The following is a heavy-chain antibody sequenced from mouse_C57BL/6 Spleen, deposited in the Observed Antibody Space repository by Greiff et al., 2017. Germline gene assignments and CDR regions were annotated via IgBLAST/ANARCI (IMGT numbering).Heavy chain of an antibody. J-gene: IGHJ2*01. CDR1: GYTFTSYW. CDR3: ARRECRYYRCYFDY. D-gene: IGHD2-3*01. Sequence: QVQLQQPGAELVKPGASVKMSCKASGYTFTSYWITWVKQRPGQGLEWIGDIYPGSGSTNYNEKFKSKATLTVDTSSSAAYMQLSSLTSEDSAVYDCARRECRYYRCYFDYWGQGTTLTVSS. V-gene: IGHV1-55*01. CDR2: IYPGSGST.